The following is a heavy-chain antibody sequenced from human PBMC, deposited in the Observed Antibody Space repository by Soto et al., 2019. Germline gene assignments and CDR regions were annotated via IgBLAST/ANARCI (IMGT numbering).Heavy chain of an antibody. CDR1: GFTVSSYE. V-gene: IGHV3-48*03. D-gene: IGHD5-12*01. Sequence: GGSLRLSCAASGFTVSSYEMDWVRQAPGKGLEWVAYISISGGTIYYGDSVEGRFTISRDNADNSLYLQMNSLRAEDTAVYYCTKEKSVINSGYDAFDIWGRGTVVTVSS. J-gene: IGHJ3*02. CDR2: ISISGGTI. CDR3: TKEKSVINSGYDAFDI.